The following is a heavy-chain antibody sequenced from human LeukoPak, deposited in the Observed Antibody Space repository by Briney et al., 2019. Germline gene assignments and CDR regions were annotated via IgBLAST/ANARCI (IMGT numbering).Heavy chain of an antibody. J-gene: IGHJ6*02. CDR1: GGSISSYY. CDR2: IYYSGST. CDR3: ARARGRYCSSTSCYEAYYYYGMDV. Sequence: PSETLSLTCTVSGGSISSYYWSWIRQPPGKGLEWIGYIYYSGSTNYNPSLKSRVTISVDTSKNQFSLKLSSVTAADTAVYYCARARGRYCSSTSCYEAYYYYGMDVWGQGTTVTVSS. V-gene: IGHV4-59*12. D-gene: IGHD2-2*01.